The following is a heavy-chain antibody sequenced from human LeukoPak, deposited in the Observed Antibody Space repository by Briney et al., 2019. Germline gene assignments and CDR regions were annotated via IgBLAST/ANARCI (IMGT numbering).Heavy chain of an antibody. V-gene: IGHV1-3*01. Sequence: ASVKVSCKASGYTFTTYAMHWVRQAPGQRLEWMGWINAGNGNTKYSQNFQGRVTITRDTSASTAYMELSSLRSEDTAVYYCARDQHSSSWFQHWGQGTLVTVSS. CDR3: ARDQHSSSWFQH. J-gene: IGHJ1*01. CDR1: GYTFTTYA. CDR2: INAGNGNT. D-gene: IGHD6-13*01.